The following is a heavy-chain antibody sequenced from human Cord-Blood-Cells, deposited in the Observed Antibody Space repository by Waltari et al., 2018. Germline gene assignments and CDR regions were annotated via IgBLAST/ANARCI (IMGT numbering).Heavy chain of an antibody. V-gene: IGHV4-34*01. D-gene: IGHD3-3*01. J-gene: IGHJ4*02. CDR1: GGSFSGYY. CDR3: ARFLLEWPMPGWYFDY. Sequence: QVQLQQWGAGLLKPSETLSLTCAVYGGSFSGYYCSCIRQPPGKWLEWLGEINHSGSTNYNPSLKSRVTISVDTSKNQFSLKLSSVTAADTAVYYCARFLLEWPMPGWYFDYWGQGTLVTVSS. CDR2: INHSGST.